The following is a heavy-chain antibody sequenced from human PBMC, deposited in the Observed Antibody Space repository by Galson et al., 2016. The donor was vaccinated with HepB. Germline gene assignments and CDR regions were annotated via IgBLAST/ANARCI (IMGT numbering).Heavy chain of an antibody. D-gene: IGHD6-19*01. Sequence: SLRLSCAASGFTFSRFWMNWVRQAPGKGLEWVASIKEDGSKTSYVDSVKSRFTIPRDNVENSLYLQMNSLRAEDTAVYYCARYGDEAGWNFQHWGQGTLVTVSS. CDR1: GFTFSRFW. V-gene: IGHV3-7*03. CDR3: ARYGDEAGWNFQH. J-gene: IGHJ1*01. CDR2: IKEDGSKT.